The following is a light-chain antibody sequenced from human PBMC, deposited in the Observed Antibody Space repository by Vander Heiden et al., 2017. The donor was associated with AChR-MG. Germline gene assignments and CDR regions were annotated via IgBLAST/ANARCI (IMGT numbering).Light chain of an antibody. CDR1: QTISNN. CDR3: HQYNNWPL. CDR2: GAS. Sequence: EIVMTQSPATLSVSPGERATLSCRASQTISNNLAWYQQKPGQAPRLLICGASTRATGIPARFSGSGSGTDFTLTISSLQSEDFAIYYCHQYNNWPLFGGGTKVEIK. J-gene: IGKJ4*01. V-gene: IGKV3-15*01.